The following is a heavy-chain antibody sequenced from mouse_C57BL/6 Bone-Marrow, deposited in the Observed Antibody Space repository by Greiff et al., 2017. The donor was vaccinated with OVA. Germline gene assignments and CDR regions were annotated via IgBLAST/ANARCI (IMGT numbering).Heavy chain of an antibody. J-gene: IGHJ2*01. Sequence: VKLVESGAELVRPGASVTLSCKASGYTFTDYEMHWVKQTPVHGLDWIGAIDPETGGTAYNQKFKGKAILTADKSSSTAYMELRSLTSEDSAVYYSTRSYSNYGDFDYWGQGTTLTVSS. D-gene: IGHD2-5*01. CDR2: IDPETGGT. CDR3: TRSYSNYGDFDY. V-gene: IGHV1-15*01. CDR1: GYTFTDYE.